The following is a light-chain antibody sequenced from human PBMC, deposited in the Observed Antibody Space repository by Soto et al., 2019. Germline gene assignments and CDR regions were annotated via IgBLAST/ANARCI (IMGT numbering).Light chain of an antibody. Sequence: QSELTQPPSVSGSPGQRVTFSCTGSSSNIGARFDVHWYQQVPGTAPKLLIYGNNNRPSGVPDRFSGSKSGTSASLAITGRQAADEGDDYCQCYYNSLSGLVFGTGTKLTVL. CDR2: GNN. V-gene: IGLV1-40*01. J-gene: IGLJ1*01. CDR3: QCYYNSLSGLV. CDR1: SSNIGARFD.